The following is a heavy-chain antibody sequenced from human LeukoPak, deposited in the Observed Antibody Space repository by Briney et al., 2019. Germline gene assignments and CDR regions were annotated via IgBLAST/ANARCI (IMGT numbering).Heavy chain of an antibody. CDR2: ISGNGGST. CDR1: GFTFSSYG. V-gene: IGHV3-23*01. CDR3: AKEKYSSSFAYFDY. Sequence: GGSLRLSCAASGFTFSSYGMSWVRQAPGKGLEWVSAISGNGGSTYYADSVKGRFTISRDNSKNTLYLQMNSLRAEDTAVYYCAKEKYSSSFAYFDYWGQGTLVIVSS. D-gene: IGHD6-13*01. J-gene: IGHJ4*02.